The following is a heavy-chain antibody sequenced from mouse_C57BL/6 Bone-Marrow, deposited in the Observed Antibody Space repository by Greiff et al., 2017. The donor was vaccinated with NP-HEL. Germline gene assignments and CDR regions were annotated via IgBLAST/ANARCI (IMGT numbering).Heavy chain of an antibody. CDR3: AAYYGSGSAFAD. D-gene: IGHD1-1*01. Sequence: QVQLQQPGAELVKPGASVKMSCKASGYTFTSYWITWVKQRPGQGLEWIGDIYPGSGSTNYNEKFKSKATLTVDTSSSTAYMQLSSLTSADSAVYAGAAYYGSGSAFADRGQGALVTVSA. CDR2: IYPGSGST. V-gene: IGHV1-55*01. CDR1: GYTFTSYW. J-gene: IGHJ3*01.